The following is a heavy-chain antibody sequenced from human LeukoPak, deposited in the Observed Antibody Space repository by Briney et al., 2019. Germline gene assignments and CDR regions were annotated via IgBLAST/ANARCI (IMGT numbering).Heavy chain of an antibody. J-gene: IGHJ4*02. CDR1: GYTFTSYD. CDR2: MNPNSGNT. V-gene: IGHV1-8*03. CDR3: ARESRYFDY. Sequence: ASVKVSCKASGYTFTSYDINWVRQATGQGLEWMGWMNPNSGNTGYAQKFQGRVTITRNTSISTAYMELRSLRSDHTAVYYCARESRYFDYWGQGTLVTVSS.